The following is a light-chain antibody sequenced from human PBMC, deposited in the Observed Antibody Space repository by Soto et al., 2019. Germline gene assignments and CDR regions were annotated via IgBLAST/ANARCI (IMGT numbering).Light chain of an antibody. CDR3: QQAYGVPPT. CDR1: QSITTF. CDR2: AAS. Sequence: SQLTKSPSSLSASVGDRVTITCRASQSITTFLNWYQQKPGNAPKLLIYAASSLQTGVPSRFSGSGSGTDFTLTISSLQREDFATYYCQQAYGVPPTFGQGTQLDI. J-gene: IGKJ1*01. V-gene: IGKV1-39*01.